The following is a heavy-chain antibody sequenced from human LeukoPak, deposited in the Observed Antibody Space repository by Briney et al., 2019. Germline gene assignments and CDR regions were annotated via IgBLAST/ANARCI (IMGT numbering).Heavy chain of an antibody. D-gene: IGHD6-13*01. CDR2: IYYSGST. CDR1: GGSISSYY. CDR3: AGVGYSSSWSSPYYYYYGMDV. J-gene: IGHJ6*02. Sequence: SETLSLTCTVSGGSISSYYWSWIRQPPGKGLEWIGYIYYSGSTNYNPSLKSRVTISVDTSKNQFSLKLSSVTAADTAAYYCAGVGYSSSWSSPYYYYYGMDVWGQGTTVTVSS. V-gene: IGHV4-59*01.